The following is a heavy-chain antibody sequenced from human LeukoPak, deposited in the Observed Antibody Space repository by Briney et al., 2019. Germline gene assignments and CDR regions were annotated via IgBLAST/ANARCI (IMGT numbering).Heavy chain of an antibody. Sequence: ASVKVSCKASGYTFTGCYMHWVRQAPGQGLEWMGWITPNSGGTNYAQTFQGWVTMTRDTSISTAYMELSRLRSEDTAVYYCARGGYYYYSSGYGDYWGQGTLVTVSS. CDR2: ITPNSGGT. J-gene: IGHJ4*02. CDR1: GYTFTGCY. D-gene: IGHD3-22*01. V-gene: IGHV1-2*04. CDR3: ARGGYYYYSSGYGDY.